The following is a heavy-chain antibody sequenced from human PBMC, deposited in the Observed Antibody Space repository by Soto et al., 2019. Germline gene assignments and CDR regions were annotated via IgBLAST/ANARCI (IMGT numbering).Heavy chain of an antibody. Sequence: SETLSLTCSVSGGSIGGYYWSWIRQSPGKGLEWIGYIYYSGSTNYNPSLKSRVTISVDTSKNQFSLKLSSVTAADTAVYYCARGLEGGYSYGYYFDSWGQGTLVTVSS. CDR2: IYYSGST. CDR1: GGSIGGYY. D-gene: IGHD5-18*01. J-gene: IGHJ4*02. CDR3: ARGLEGGYSYGYYFDS. V-gene: IGHV4-59*01.